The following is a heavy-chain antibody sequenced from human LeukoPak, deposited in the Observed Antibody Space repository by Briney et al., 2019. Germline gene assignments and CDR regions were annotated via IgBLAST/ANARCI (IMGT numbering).Heavy chain of an antibody. CDR2: ISYDGSNK. V-gene: IGHV3-30*18. Sequence: PGRSLRLSCAASGFTFSSYGMHWVRQAPGKGLEWVAVISYDGSNKYYADSVKGRFTISRDNSKNTLYLQMNSLRAEDTAVYYCAKDGYSSWYGMDVWGQGTTVTVSS. J-gene: IGHJ6*02. D-gene: IGHD5-18*01. CDR3: AKDGYSSWYGMDV. CDR1: GFTFSSYG.